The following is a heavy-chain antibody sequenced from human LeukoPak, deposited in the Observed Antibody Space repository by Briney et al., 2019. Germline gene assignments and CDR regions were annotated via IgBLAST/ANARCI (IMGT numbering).Heavy chain of an antibody. Sequence: GGSLRLSCAASGFTFSSYGMHWVRQAPGKGLEWVAFIRYDGSNKYYADSVEGRFTISRDNSKNTLYLEMNSLIPEDTALYYCAKPQEADLWVPDYWGQGTLVTVSS. CDR3: AKPQEADLWVPDY. CDR1: GFTFSSYG. CDR2: IRYDGSNK. V-gene: IGHV3-30*02. J-gene: IGHJ4*02. D-gene: IGHD3-3*01.